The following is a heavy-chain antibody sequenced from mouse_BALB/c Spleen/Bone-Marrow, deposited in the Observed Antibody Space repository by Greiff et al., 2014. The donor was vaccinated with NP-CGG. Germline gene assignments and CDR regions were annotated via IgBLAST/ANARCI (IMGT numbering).Heavy chain of an antibody. V-gene: IGHV5-17*02. D-gene: IGHD2-4*01. CDR3: ARSPYDYAAMDY. Sequence: VQLQQSGGGLVQPGGSRKLSCAASGFTFSSFGMHWVRQAPEKGLEWVAYISSGSSTIYYADTVKGRFTISRDNPKNTLFLQMTSLRSEDTAMYYCARSPYDYAAMDYWGQGTSVTVSS. J-gene: IGHJ4*01. CDR2: ISSGSSTI. CDR1: GFTFSSFG.